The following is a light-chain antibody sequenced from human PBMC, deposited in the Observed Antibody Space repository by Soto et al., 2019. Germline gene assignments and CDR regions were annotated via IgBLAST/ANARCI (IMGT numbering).Light chain of an antibody. CDR3: QQGHNWPLT. CDR2: GAS. V-gene: IGKV3-15*01. CDR1: QSINSE. J-gene: IGKJ2*01. Sequence: EIVMTQSPATLSLSPGERAALSCRASQSINSELAWYKQKHGQHPRLLIYGASTRYTGIPARFTGSESGSAFTLTISGLQFEDFAVYYCQQGHNWPLTFGQGTRLEI.